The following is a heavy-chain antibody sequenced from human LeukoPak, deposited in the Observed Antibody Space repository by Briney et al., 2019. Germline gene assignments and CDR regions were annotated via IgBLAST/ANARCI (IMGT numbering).Heavy chain of an antibody. CDR2: INPNSGGT. Sequence: GASVKVSRKASGYTFTGYYMHWVRQAPGQGLEWMGWINPNSGGTNYAQKFQGRVTMTRDTSISTAYMELSRLRSDDTAVYYCARETLPLSSGWPLDPWGQGTLVTVSS. V-gene: IGHV1-2*02. D-gene: IGHD6-19*01. CDR3: ARETLPLSSGWPLDP. CDR1: GYTFTGYY. J-gene: IGHJ5*02.